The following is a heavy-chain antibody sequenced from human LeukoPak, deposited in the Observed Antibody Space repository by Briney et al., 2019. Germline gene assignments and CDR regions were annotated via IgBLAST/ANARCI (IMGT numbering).Heavy chain of an antibody. CDR2: IYYSGTS. V-gene: IGHV4-38-2*02. CDR1: GYSISSGYY. Sequence: SETLSLTCTVSGYSISSGYYWGWIRQPPGKGLEWIGSIYYSGTSYYNPSLKSQVTMSADTSKNQLSLELRSVTAADTAVYYCAREGITRATGDFDYWGQGTLVTVSS. D-gene: IGHD3-16*01. J-gene: IGHJ4*02. CDR3: AREGITRATGDFDY.